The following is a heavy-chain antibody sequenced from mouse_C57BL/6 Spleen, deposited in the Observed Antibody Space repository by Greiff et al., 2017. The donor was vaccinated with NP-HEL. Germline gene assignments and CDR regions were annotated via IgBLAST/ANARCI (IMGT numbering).Heavy chain of an antibody. D-gene: IGHD3-2*02. CDR2: IYPGSGST. CDR1: GYTFTSYW. V-gene: IGHV1-55*01. CDR3: ARSGDSSGYGFAY. J-gene: IGHJ3*01. Sequence: VQLQQPGAELVKPGASVKMSCKASGYTFTSYWITWAKQRPGQGLEWIGDIYPGSGSTNYNEKFKSKATLTVDTSSSTAYMQLSSLTSEDSAVYYCARSGDSSGYGFAYWGQGTLVTVSA.